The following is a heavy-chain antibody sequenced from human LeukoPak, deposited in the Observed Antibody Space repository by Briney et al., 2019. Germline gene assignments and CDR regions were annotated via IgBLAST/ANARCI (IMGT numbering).Heavy chain of an antibody. CDR3: ARDAEPLGYGDCGWFDP. D-gene: IGHD4-17*01. Sequence: SETLSLTCTVSGGSISSGSYYWSWVRQPAGKGLEWIGRIYTSGSTNYNPSLKSRVTISVDTSKNLFSLKLSSVTAADTAVHYCARDAEPLGYGDCGWFDPWGQGTLVTVSS. CDR2: IYTSGST. J-gene: IGHJ5*02. CDR1: GGSISSGSYY. V-gene: IGHV4-61*02.